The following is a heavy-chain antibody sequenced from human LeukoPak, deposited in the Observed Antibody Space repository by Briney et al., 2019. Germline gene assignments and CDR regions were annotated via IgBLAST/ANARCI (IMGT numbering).Heavy chain of an antibody. CDR2: ITGSSTYT. Sequence: LSLTCTVSGGSISSGGNYWSWIRQAPGKGLEWVSYITGSSTYTNYADSVKGRFTISRDNAKNSLYLQMNSLRAEDTAVYYCARDLRRAVAGPHSWFDPWGQGTLVTVSS. CDR3: ARDLRRAVAGPHSWFDP. J-gene: IGHJ5*02. V-gene: IGHV3-11*05. CDR1: GGSISSGGNY. D-gene: IGHD6-19*01.